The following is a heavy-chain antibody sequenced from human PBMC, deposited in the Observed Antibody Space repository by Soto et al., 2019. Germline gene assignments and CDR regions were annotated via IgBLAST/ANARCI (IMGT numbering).Heavy chain of an antibody. CDR2: INDRGSI. V-gene: IGHV4-34*01. D-gene: IGHD3-9*01. Sequence: QVQLQQWGAGPLRPLETLSLTCGVSGGSFSGYYWAWIRQCPGKGLEWIGEINDRGSIKYNPSLKSGVSISVDTSKNHYSLNLRSVTAADTAVYYCARESHDILTGPPWVWYFDLWGRGTLVTVSS. CDR3: ARESHDILTGPPWVWYFDL. J-gene: IGHJ2*01. CDR1: GGSFSGYY.